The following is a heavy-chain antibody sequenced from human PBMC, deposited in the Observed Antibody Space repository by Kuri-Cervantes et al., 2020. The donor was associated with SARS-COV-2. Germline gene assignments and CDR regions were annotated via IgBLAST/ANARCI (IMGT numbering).Heavy chain of an antibody. CDR2: IRYDGSNK. V-gene: IGHV3-30*02. CDR1: GFTFSSYG. D-gene: IGHD6-13*01. Sequence: GESLKISCAASGFTFSSYGMHWVRQAPGEGLEWVAFIRYDGSNKYYADSVKGRFTISRDNSKNTLYLQMNSLRAEDTAVYYCAKDRSSSWLWYFDLWGRGTLVTVSS. J-gene: IGHJ2*01. CDR3: AKDRSSSWLWYFDL.